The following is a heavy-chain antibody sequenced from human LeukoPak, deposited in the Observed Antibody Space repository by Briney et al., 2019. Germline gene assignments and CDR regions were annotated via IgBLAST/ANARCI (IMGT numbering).Heavy chain of an antibody. CDR1: GYTFTSYG. D-gene: IGHD6-13*01. CDR2: ISAYNGNT. J-gene: IGHJ6*02. V-gene: IGHV1-18*01. Sequence: ASVKVSCKASGYTFTSYGISWVRQAPGQGLEWMGWISAYNGNTNYAQKLQGRVTMTTDTSTSTAYMELRSLRSDDTAVYYCARGGLLQQLASWGMDVWGQGTTVTVSS. CDR3: ARGGLLQQLASWGMDV.